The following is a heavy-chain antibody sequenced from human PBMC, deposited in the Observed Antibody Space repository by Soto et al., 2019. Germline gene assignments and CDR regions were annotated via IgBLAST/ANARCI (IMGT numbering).Heavy chain of an antibody. V-gene: IGHV3-23*01. CDR1: GFTFSSYA. CDR3: AKGQSSGLYYCEY. CDR2: ISVSVGGT. Sequence: GGSRRLSCAASGFTFSSYAMSWVRQAPGKGLEWVSAISVSVGGTYYADSVKGRFTISRDNSKNTLYLQMSSLRAEDTAVYYCAKGQSSGLYYCEYWGKGTLVSVSS. D-gene: IGHD6-19*01. J-gene: IGHJ4*02.